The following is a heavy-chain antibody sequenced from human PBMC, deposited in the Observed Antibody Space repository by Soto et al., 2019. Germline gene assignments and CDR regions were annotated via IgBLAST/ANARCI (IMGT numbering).Heavy chain of an antibody. CDR1: GFTFSSHA. CDR3: AKVSSSWYAGFFDL. D-gene: IGHD6-13*01. J-gene: IGHJ4*02. CDR2: LSDSGGSI. Sequence: EVQLLESGGGLVQPGGSLRLSCTASGFTFSSHAMTWVRQAPGKGLEWVSGLSDSGGSIYYADSVKGRFTISRDNSMNTLYLQMNAVRAEDTAVYYCAKVSSSWYAGFFDLWGQGALVTVSS. V-gene: IGHV3-23*01.